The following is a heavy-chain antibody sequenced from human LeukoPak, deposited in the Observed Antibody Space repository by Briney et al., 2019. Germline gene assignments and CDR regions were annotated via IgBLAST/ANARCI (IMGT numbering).Heavy chain of an antibody. J-gene: IGHJ4*02. CDR1: GGSISSSSYY. V-gene: IGHV4-61*05. CDR2: IYYSGST. CDR3: ARRTYSSGWYFDY. Sequence: SETLSLTCTVSGGSISSSSYYWSWIRQPPGKGLEWIGYIYYSGSTNYNPSLKSRVTISVDTSKNQFSLKLSSVTAADTAVYYCARRTYSSGWYFDYWGQGTLVTVSS. D-gene: IGHD6-19*01.